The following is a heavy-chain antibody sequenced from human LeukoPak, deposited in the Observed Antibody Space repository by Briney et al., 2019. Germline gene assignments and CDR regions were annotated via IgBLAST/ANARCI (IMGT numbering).Heavy chain of an antibody. CDR2: INPRGGST. V-gene: IGHV1-46*01. J-gene: IGHJ4*02. CDR3: ARVGTTGATADN. CDR1: GYIFTTYC. Sequence: ASVKVSCKASGYIFTTYCMHWLRQAPGQGPEWMGIINPRGGSTDYAQKFQGRVTMTSDTSTSTVYMELKSLRSEDTAVYFCARVGTTGATADNWGQGTLVTVSS. D-gene: IGHD4-11*01.